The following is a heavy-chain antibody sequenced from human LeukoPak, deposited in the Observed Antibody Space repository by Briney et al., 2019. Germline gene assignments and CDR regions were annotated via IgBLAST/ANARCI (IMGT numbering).Heavy chain of an antibody. D-gene: IGHD2-2*02. CDR3: ARSDCSSTSCYNPYYYYYGMDV. CDR2: IYYSGST. J-gene: IGHJ6*02. V-gene: IGHV4-59*01. CDR1: GGSISSYY. Sequence: SETLSLTCTVSGGSISSYYWSWIRQPPGKGLEWIGYIYYSGSTNYNPSLKSRVTISVDTFKNQFSLKLSSVTAADTAVYYCARSDCSSTSCYNPYYYYYGMDVWGQGTTVTVSS.